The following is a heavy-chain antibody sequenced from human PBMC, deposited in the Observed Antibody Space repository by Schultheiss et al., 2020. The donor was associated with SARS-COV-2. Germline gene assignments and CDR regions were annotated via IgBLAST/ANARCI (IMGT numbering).Heavy chain of an antibody. Sequence: SETLSLTCAVSGGSISSGGYSWSWIRQPTGQGLEWIGYIYNSGSTYYNPSLKSRVSISIDTSKNQFSLKLSSVTAADTAVYYCARAPSIAAPDWFDPWGQGILVTVSS. D-gene: IGHD6-6*01. CDR1: GGSISSGGYS. CDR2: IYNSGST. V-gene: IGHV4-31*11. CDR3: ARAPSIAAPDWFDP. J-gene: IGHJ5*02.